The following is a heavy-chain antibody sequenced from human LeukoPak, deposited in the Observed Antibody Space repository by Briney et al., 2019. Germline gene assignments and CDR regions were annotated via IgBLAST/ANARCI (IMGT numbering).Heavy chain of an antibody. CDR3: AKDDNYIRFLS. V-gene: IGHV3-23*01. CDR2: ISGSGGST. Sequence: GGTLRLSCAASGFTFNNYDMSWVRQAPGKGLEWVSAISGSGGSTYYADSVKGRFTISRDNSKNTLYLQMNSLRAEDTAVYYCAKDDNYIRFLSWGQGTLVTVSS. J-gene: IGHJ5*02. D-gene: IGHD3-16*01. CDR1: GFTFNNYD.